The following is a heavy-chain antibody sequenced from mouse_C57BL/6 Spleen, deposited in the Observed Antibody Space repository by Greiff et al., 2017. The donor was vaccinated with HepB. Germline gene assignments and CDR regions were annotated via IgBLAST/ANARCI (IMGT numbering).Heavy chain of an antibody. J-gene: IGHJ2*01. CDR1: GFNFKDYY. V-gene: IGHV14-2*01. D-gene: IGHD1-1*01. CDR3: AVCYDGSSLDY. CDR2: IDPEDGET. Sequence: VQLQQSGAELVKPGASVKLSCTASGFNFKDYYMHWVKQRPEQGLEWIGRIDPEDGETKYDPKFQGKATITADTSSNTAYLQLSSLTSEDAAVYYCAVCYDGSSLDYWGKGTTLTVSS.